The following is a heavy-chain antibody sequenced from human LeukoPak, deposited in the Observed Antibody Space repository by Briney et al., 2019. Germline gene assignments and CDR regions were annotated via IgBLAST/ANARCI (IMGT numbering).Heavy chain of an antibody. CDR1: GGSLSSGGYY. J-gene: IGHJ3*02. Sequence: PSETLSLTCTVSGGSLSSGGYYWSWIRQHPGKGLEWIGYIYYSGSTYYNPSLKSRVTISVDTSKNQFSLKLSSVTAADTAVYYCARDPPLYSSPIRGAFDIWGQGTMVTVSS. V-gene: IGHV4-31*03. CDR3: ARDPPLYSSPIRGAFDI. CDR2: IYYSGST. D-gene: IGHD6-13*01.